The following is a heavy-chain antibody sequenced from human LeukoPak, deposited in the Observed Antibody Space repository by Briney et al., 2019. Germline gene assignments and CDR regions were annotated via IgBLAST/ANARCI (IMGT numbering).Heavy chain of an antibody. CDR1: GFTFSSYA. Sequence: GGSLRLSYAASGFTFSSYAMSWVRQAPGKGLEWVSTISGSGGSTYYADSVKGRFTISRDSSKNTLYLQMNSLRAEDTAVYYCAKDRTYYYESRGYFDYWGQGTLVTVSS. V-gene: IGHV3-23*01. D-gene: IGHD3-22*01. CDR3: AKDRTYYYESRGYFDY. J-gene: IGHJ4*02. CDR2: ISGSGGST.